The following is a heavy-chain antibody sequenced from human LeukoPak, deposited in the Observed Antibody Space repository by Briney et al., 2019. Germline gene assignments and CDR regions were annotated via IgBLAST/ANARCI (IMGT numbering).Heavy chain of an antibody. CDR2: INPSGGST. V-gene: IGHV1-46*01. CDR1: GYTFTSYY. J-gene: IGHJ3*02. Sequence: ASVKVSCKTSGYTFTSYYMHWVRQAPGQGLEWMGIINPSGGSTSYAQKFQGRVTMTRDTSTSTVYMELSSLRSEDTAVYYCAREPVDQGAFDIWGQGTMVTVSS. CDR3: AREPVDQGAFDI. D-gene: IGHD6-19*01.